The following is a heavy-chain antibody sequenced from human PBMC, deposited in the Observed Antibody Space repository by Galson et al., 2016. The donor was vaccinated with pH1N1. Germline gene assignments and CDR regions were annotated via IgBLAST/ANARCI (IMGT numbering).Heavy chain of an antibody. Sequence: SLRLSCAASKFTFSNYAMNWVRQAPGQGLEWVSTISGSGGDTYYADSLKGRFTISRDNSKNTLYLQMSSLRAEDSAVYYCTIDPRRPVTEGWGQGTLVTVSS. J-gene: IGHJ4*02. CDR2: ISGSGGDT. CDR3: TIDPRRPVTEG. D-gene: IGHD2-21*02. V-gene: IGHV3-23*01. CDR1: KFTFSNYA.